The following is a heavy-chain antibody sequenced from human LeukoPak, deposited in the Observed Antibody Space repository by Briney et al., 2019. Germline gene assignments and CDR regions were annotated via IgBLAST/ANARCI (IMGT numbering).Heavy chain of an antibody. V-gene: IGHV4-59*08. CDR2: IFYSGST. CDR1: DGSISGYY. Sequence: SETLSLTCTVSDGSISGYYWSWIRQPPGKGLEWVGYIFYSGSTNYNPSLKSRVTISVDRSKNQFSLRLSSVTAADTAFYYCARHRFGSFGSGSSSYYFDYWGQGTLVTVSP. D-gene: IGHD3-10*01. J-gene: IGHJ4*02. CDR3: ARHRFGSFGSGSSSYYFDY.